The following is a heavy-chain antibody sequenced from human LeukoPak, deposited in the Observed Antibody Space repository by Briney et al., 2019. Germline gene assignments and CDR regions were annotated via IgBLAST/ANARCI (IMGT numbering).Heavy chain of an antibody. J-gene: IGHJ4*02. D-gene: IGHD2-2*01. CDR2: INHSGST. V-gene: IGHV4-34*01. CDR1: GGSFSGYY. Sequence: SETLSLTCAVYGGSFSGYYWSWIRQPPGKGLEWIGEINHSGSTNYNPSLKSRVTISVDTSKNQFSLKLSSVTAADTAVYYCARGTLGSTSCFDYWGQGTLVTVSS. CDR3: ARGTLGSTSCFDY.